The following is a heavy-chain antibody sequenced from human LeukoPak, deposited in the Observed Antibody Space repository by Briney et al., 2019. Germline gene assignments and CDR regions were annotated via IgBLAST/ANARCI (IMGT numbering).Heavy chain of an antibody. J-gene: IGHJ2*01. CDR1: GGSFSGYY. V-gene: IGHV4-34*01. CDR3: ARGRIGHFFDL. Sequence: PSETLSLTCAVYGGSFSGYYWSWIRQPPGKGLEWIGEINHSGSINYNPSLKSRVTISVDTSKNQFSLKLSSVTAADTAVYYCARGRIGHFFDLWGRGTLVTVSS. D-gene: IGHD1-14*01. CDR2: INHSGSI.